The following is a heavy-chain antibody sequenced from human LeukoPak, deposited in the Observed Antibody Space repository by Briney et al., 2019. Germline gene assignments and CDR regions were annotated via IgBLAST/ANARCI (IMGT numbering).Heavy chain of an antibody. Sequence: SQTLSLTCTVSGGSISSGSYYWGWIRQPPGKGLEWIGSIYYSGSTYYNPSLKSRVTISVDTSKNQFSLKLSSVTAADTAVYYCARAIDTGYSSSWFDYYYYYYMDVWGKGTTVTVSS. J-gene: IGHJ6*03. CDR2: IYYSGST. CDR3: ARAIDTGYSSSWFDYYYYYYMDV. D-gene: IGHD6-13*01. V-gene: IGHV4-39*07. CDR1: GGSISSGSYY.